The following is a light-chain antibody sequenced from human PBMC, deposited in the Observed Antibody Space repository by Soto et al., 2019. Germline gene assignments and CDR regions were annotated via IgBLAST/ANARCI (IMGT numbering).Light chain of an antibody. Sequence: EIVLTQSPGTLSLSPGERATLSCRATQRISTDSLAWYQHKPGQAPRLLIYATSTRATGIPDRFSGSGSGKDFTLTISRLEPEDFAVYYCQRNSFGQGTRLEVK. CDR3: QRNS. V-gene: IGKV3-20*01. J-gene: IGKJ2*01. CDR2: ATS. CDR1: QRISTDS.